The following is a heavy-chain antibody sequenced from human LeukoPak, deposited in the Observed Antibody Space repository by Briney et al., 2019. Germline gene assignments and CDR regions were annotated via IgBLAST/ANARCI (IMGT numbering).Heavy chain of an antibody. CDR1: GFTFDNYA. D-gene: IGHD6-13*01. Sequence: PGRSLRLSCAASGFTFDNYAMHWVRQAPGKGLELVSGISWNSGYTGYADSVEGRFTISRDNAKNSLYLQMNSLRVEDMALYYCAKGYGSSWEVRGFLVDWGQGTLVTVFS. V-gene: IGHV3-9*03. J-gene: IGHJ4*02. CDR2: ISWNSGYT. CDR3: AKGYGSSWEVRGFLVD.